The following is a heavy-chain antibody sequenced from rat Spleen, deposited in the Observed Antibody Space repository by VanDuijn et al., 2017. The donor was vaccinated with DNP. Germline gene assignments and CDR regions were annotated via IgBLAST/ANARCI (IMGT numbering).Heavy chain of an antibody. V-gene: IGHV5-25*01. CDR1: GFTFSNYD. J-gene: IGHJ3*01. D-gene: IGHD1-6*01. CDR3: ARLSMYTTDYPPFAY. CDR2: ISPSGGST. Sequence: EVQLVESGGGLVQPGRSLKLSCAASGFTFSNYDMAWVRQAPTKGLEWVASISPSGGSTYYRDSVKGRFTVSRDNAKSSLYLQMDSLRSEDTATYYCARLSMYTTDYPPFAYWGQGTLVTVSS.